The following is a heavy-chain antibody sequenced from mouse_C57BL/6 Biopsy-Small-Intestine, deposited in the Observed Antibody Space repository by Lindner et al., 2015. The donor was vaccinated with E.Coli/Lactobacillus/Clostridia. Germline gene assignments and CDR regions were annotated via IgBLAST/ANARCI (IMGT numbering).Heavy chain of an antibody. D-gene: IGHD2-4*01. V-gene: IGHV10-3*01. J-gene: IGHJ3*01. CDR3: VRDRDYFAY. CDR2: IRSRSSNYAT. CDR1: GFTFNAYV. Sequence: VQLQESGGGLVQPKGSLKLSCAASGFTFNAYVMHWVRQAPGKGLEWVARIRSRSSNYATSYADSVKDRFTTSRDDAQSTLFLQMNNLKTEDTAMYYCVRDRDYFAYWGQGTLVTVSA.